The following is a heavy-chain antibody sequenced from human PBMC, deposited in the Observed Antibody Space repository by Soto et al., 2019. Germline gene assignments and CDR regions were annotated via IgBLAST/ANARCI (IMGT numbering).Heavy chain of an antibody. D-gene: IGHD2-15*01. V-gene: IGHV4-39*01. J-gene: IGHJ6*02. Sequence: SETLSLTCSVSCYSVTSSDYYWAWTRQPPGKGLEWIGSMFYSGLTYYNPSLKSRVTLSVDTSKNQFSVRLNSVTAADTAVYYCAPLSVSLSGPYGIHVWGQGTTVTVSS. CDR3: APLSVSLSGPYGIHV. CDR1: CYSVTSSDYY. CDR2: MFYSGLT.